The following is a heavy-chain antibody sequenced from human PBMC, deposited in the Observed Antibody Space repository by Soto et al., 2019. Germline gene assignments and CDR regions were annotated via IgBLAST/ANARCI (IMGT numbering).Heavy chain of an antibody. V-gene: IGHV1-18*01. D-gene: IGHD3-9*01. CDR2: ISAYNGNT. CDR1: GYTFTSYG. CDR3: ARSNLPPLFDWLFRGWFDP. J-gene: IGHJ5*02. Sequence: QVQLVQSGAEVKKPGASVKVSCKASGYTFTSYGISWVRQAPGQGLEWMGWISAYNGNTNYAQKLQGRVTMTTDTSTSTAYMELRSLRSDDTAVYYCARSNLPPLFDWLFRGWFDPWGQGTLVTVSS.